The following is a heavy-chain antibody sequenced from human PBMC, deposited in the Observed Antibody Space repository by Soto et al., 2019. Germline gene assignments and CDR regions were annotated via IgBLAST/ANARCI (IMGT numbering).Heavy chain of an antibody. CDR2: ISGSGGST. CDR3: AKWGYYDILTGSQPGDY. Sequence: GGSLRLSCAASGVTFSSYGMSWVRQAPGKGLEWVSAISGSGGSTYYADSVKGRFTISRDNSRNTLYLQMNSLRAEDTAVYYCAKWGYYDILTGSQPGDYWGQGTLVTVSS. V-gene: IGHV3-23*01. D-gene: IGHD3-9*01. J-gene: IGHJ4*02. CDR1: GVTFSSYG.